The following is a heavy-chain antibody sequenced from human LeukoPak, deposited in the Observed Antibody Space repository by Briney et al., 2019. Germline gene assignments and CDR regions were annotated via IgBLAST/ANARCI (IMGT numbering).Heavy chain of an antibody. CDR3: ASLSITMVRGVIDY. CDR1: GGSISSGDYY. CDR2: IYYSGST. D-gene: IGHD3-10*01. J-gene: IGHJ4*02. V-gene: IGHV4-30-4*01. Sequence: SETLSLTCTVSGGSISSGDYYWSWIRQPPGKDLEWIGYIYYSGSTYYNPSLKSRVTISVDTSKNQFSLKLSSVTAADTAVYYCASLSITMVRGVIDYWGQGTLVTVSS.